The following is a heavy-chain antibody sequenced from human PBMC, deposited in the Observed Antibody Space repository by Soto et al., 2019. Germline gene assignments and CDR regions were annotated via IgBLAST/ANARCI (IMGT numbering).Heavy chain of an antibody. Sequence: QVQLVESGGGAGQPGRSLRLSCAASGFTFSSYGMNWVRQAPGKGLEWVAVISYDGSDEYYADSVKGRFTISRDNSKNTLYLQMNSLRGEDTAVYYCAKDRLGGGSCQDYWGQGTLVTVSS. V-gene: IGHV3-30*18. CDR2: ISYDGSDE. CDR3: AKDRLGGGSCQDY. J-gene: IGHJ4*02. D-gene: IGHD2-15*01. CDR1: GFTFSSYG.